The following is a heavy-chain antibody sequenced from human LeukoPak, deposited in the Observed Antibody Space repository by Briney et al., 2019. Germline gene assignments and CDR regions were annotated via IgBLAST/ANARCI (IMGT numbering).Heavy chain of an antibody. V-gene: IGHV4-61*02. D-gene: IGHD3-10*01. CDR1: GGSISSGSYY. J-gene: IGHJ4*02. CDR3: AKTYGSGLHFDY. CDR2: IYTSGST. Sequence: PSETLSLTCTVSGGSISSGSYYWSWIRQPAGKGLEWIGGIYTSGSTNYNPSLKSRVTISVDTSKNQFSLKLSSVTAADTAVYYCAKTYGSGLHFDYWGQGTLVTVSS.